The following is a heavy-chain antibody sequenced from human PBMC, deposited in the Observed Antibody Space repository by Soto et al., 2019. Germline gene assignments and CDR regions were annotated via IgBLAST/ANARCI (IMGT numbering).Heavy chain of an antibody. D-gene: IGHD5-12*01. CDR1: GGSFSGYY. Sequence: KPSETLSLTCGVYGGSFSGYYWSWIRQHPGKGLEWIGYIYYSGSTYYNPSLKSRVTISVDTSKNQFSLKLSSVTAADTAVYYCARDNVDIVDTGFRGSLFDPWGQGTLVTVSS. CDR3: ARDNVDIVDTGFRGSLFDP. J-gene: IGHJ5*02. CDR2: IYYSGST. V-gene: IGHV4-31*11.